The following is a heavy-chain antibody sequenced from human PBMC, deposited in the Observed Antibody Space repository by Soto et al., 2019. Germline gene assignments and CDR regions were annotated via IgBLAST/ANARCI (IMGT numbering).Heavy chain of an antibody. CDR3: AREKAVGSGRGYYGMDV. Sequence: QVQLVESGGGVVQPGRSLRLSCAASGFTFSSYGMHWVRQAPGKGLEWVAVIWYDGSNKYYADSVKGRFTISRDNSKNTLYLQMNSLRAEDTAVYYCAREKAVGSGRGYYGMDVWGQGTTVTVSS. CDR2: IWYDGSNK. J-gene: IGHJ6*02. V-gene: IGHV3-33*01. D-gene: IGHD3-10*01. CDR1: GFTFSSYG.